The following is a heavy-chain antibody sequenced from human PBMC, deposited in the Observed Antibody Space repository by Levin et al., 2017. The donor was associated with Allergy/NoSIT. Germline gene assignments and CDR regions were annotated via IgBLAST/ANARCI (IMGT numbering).Heavy chain of an antibody. J-gene: IGHJ6*03. CDR3: AREGLTYYDILTGYYYYYYMDV. CDR2: ISSSSSTI. V-gene: IGHV3-48*02. CDR1: GFTFSSYS. Sequence: GESLKISCAASGFTFSSYSMNWVRQAPGKGLEWVSYISSSSSTIYYADSVKGRFTISRDNAKNSLYLQMNSLRDEDTAVYYCAREGLTYYDILTGYYYYYYMDVWGKGTTVTVSS. D-gene: IGHD3-9*01.